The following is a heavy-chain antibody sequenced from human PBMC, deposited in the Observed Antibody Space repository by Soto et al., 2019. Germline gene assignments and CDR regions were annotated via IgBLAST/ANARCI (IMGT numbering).Heavy chain of an antibody. CDR1: GFTFSGYA. J-gene: IGHJ4*02. D-gene: IGHD1-26*01. V-gene: IGHV3-30*18. Sequence: GGSLRISCAACGFTFSGYAMHWVRQAPGKGLEWVTLMSYDGSNKYYADSVKGRFTISRDNSKNTLYLQMNSLRAEDTAVYYCTKTDAGGSYDYWGLGTLVTVSS. CDR3: TKTDAGGSYDY. CDR2: MSYDGSNK.